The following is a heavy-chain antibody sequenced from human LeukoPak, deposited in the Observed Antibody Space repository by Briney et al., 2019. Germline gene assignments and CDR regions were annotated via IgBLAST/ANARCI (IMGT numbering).Heavy chain of an antibody. CDR2: ISSSGTTI. Sequence: GGSLRLSCAASGFTFSSYSMNRVRQAPGKGLEWVSDISSSGTTISYADSVKGRFTISRDNAKNSLYLQMNSLRAEDTAVYYCARGATAGRGAFDIWGQGTMVTVSS. CDR3: ARGATAGRGAFDI. D-gene: IGHD6-13*01. J-gene: IGHJ3*02. V-gene: IGHV3-48*01. CDR1: GFTFSSYS.